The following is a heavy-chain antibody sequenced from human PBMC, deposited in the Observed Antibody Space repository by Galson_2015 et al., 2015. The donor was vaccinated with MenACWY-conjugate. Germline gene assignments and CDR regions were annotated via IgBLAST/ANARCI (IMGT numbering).Heavy chain of an antibody. CDR2: IYSGGST. J-gene: IGHJ3*02. CDR3: ARGGSYVGYAFDI. Sequence: SLRLSCAASGFPVSSNYMNWVRQAPGKGLEWVSVIYSGGSTDYADSVKGRFTISRDNPKNTLYLQMNGLRVEDTAVYYCARGGSYVGYAFDIWGQGTMGTVSS. D-gene: IGHD3-3*01. CDR1: GFPVSSNY. V-gene: IGHV3-53*01.